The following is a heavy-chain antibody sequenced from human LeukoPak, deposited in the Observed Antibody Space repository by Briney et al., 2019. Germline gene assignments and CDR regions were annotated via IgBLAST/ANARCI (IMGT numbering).Heavy chain of an antibody. CDR3: ERDSGYSSGWYPDY. CDR1: GYTFTTYG. Sequence: ASVKVSCKASGYTFTTYGITWVRQAPGQGLEWMGWISAYNGNTKYAQKLQGRVTMTTDTSTSTAYMELRSLRSDDTAVYYCERDSGYSSGWYPDYWGQGTLVTVSS. D-gene: IGHD6-19*01. J-gene: IGHJ4*02. CDR2: ISAYNGNT. V-gene: IGHV1-18*04.